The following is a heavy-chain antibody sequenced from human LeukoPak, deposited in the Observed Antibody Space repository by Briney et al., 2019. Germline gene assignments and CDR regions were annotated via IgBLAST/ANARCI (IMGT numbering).Heavy chain of an antibody. D-gene: IGHD3-22*01. J-gene: IGHJ3*02. V-gene: IGHV3-23*01. CDR3: AKISFSASSEDI. CDR1: GFTFSTYA. CDR2: ISGSGGST. Sequence: GGSLRLSCAVSGFTFSTYAMSWVRQAPGKGLEWVSAISGSGGSTYYADSVKGRFTISRDNSKNTLYLQMNSLRAEDTAVYYCAKISFSASSEDIWGQGTMVTVSS.